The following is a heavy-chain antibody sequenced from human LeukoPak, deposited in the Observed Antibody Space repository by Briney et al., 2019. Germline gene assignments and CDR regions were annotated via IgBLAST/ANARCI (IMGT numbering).Heavy chain of an antibody. CDR3: TTGVRDSSGYYNFDY. Sequence: GGSLRLSCAASGFTFSNAWMNWVRQSPGKGLEWVGRLKSNTDGGTIEYGAPVEGRFTISRDDSKNTLFLQMNSLKTEDTAVYHCTTGVRDSSGYYNFDYWGQGTLVTVSS. CDR2: LKSNTDGGTI. V-gene: IGHV3-15*01. J-gene: IGHJ4*02. D-gene: IGHD3-22*01. CDR1: GFTFSNAW.